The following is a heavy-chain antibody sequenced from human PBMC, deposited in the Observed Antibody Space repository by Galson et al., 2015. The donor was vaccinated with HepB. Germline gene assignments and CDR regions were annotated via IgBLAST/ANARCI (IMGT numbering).Heavy chain of an antibody. CDR2: MNSGGNR. D-gene: IGHD1-14*01. Sequence: SLRLSCAASGFTFSNYAMTWVRQAPGKGLEWVSTMNSGGNRYYADSVKGRFTISRDNSRSTLDLQMNSLRADDTAVYFCAKDYQPLHYFDYWGQGILVTVSS. CDR3: AKDYQPLHYFDY. CDR1: GFTFSNYA. V-gene: IGHV3-23*01. J-gene: IGHJ4*02.